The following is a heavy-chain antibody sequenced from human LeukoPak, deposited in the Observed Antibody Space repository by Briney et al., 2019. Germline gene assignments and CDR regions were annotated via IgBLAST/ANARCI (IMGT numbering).Heavy chain of an antibody. D-gene: IGHD3-9*01. Sequence: ASVKVSCKASGYTFTSYGISWVRQAPGQGLEWMGWISAYNGNTKYTQKLHGRVTITRDTSISTAYMELNSLRYEDTAVYYCARGLRGYDILTGYYQYYFDYWGQGTLVTVSS. CDR2: ISAYNGNT. CDR1: GYTFTSYG. V-gene: IGHV1-18*01. J-gene: IGHJ4*02. CDR3: ARGLRGYDILTGYYQYYFDY.